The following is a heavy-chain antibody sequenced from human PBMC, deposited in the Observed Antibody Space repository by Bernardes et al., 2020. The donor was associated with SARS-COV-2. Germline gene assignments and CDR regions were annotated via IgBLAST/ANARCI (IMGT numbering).Heavy chain of an antibody. CDR2: ITISSSYI. V-gene: IGHV3-21*01. D-gene: IGHD3-10*01. CDR3: ARGLPYRSPPYFDY. J-gene: IGHJ4*02. Sequence: GSLSLSCAASGFMFSSYSANWVRPAPGKGLEWVSSITISSSYIYYADSVKGRFTISRDNAKNSLYLQMNSLRAEDTAVYYCARGLPYRSPPYFDYWGQGTLVTVSS. CDR1: GFMFSSYS.